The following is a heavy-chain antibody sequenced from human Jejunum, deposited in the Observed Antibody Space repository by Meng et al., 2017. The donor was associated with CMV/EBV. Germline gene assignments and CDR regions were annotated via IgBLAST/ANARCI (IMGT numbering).Heavy chain of an antibody. CDR2: ISKGGSDT. J-gene: IGHJ4*02. CDR3: ATYHRGPDYFLDH. V-gene: IGHV3-23*03. Sequence: SGFIFSPYAMSWVRQAPGKGLEWVSVISKGGSDTYYADSMKGRFTMSRDDSTNMVYLQMSSLRADDTARYFCATYHRGPDYFLDHWGQGTLVTVSS. D-gene: IGHD4/OR15-4a*01. CDR1: GFIFSPYA.